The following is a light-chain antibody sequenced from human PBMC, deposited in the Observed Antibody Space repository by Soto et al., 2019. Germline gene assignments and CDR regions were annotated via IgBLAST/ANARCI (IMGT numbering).Light chain of an antibody. J-gene: IGLJ1*01. CDR3: SSYTSSSTILYV. CDR1: SSDVGGYNY. Sequence: QSVLTQPASVSGSPGQSITISCTGTSSDVGGYNYVSWYQQHPGKAPKLMIYDVSNRPSGVSNRFSGSKPGNKAPLTISGLQAEDGADYYSSSYTSSSTILYVFGTGTKVPVL. V-gene: IGLV2-14*01. CDR2: DVS.